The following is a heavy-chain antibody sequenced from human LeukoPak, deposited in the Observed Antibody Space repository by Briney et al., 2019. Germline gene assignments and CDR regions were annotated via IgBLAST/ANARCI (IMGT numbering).Heavy chain of an antibody. V-gene: IGHV3-7*01. J-gene: IGHJ4*02. CDR2: IKQDGSEK. CDR3: ARARCSSTSCPFDS. Sequence: LSGGSLRLSCAASGFTFSSYWMSWVRQAPGKGLEWVANIKQDGSEKYYVDSVKGRFTISRDNSKNTLYLQMNSLRAEDTAVYYCARARCSSTSCPFDSWGQGTLVTVSS. CDR1: GFTFSSYW. D-gene: IGHD2-2*01.